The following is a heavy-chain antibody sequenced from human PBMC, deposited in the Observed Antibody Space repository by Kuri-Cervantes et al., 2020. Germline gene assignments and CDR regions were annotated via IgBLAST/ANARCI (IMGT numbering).Heavy chain of an antibody. J-gene: IGHJ6*02. V-gene: IGHV3-9*01. CDR2: ISWNSGSI. CDR1: GFTFDDYA. Sequence: SLKISCAASGFTFDDYAMHWVRQAPGKGLEWVSGISWNSGSIGYADSVKGRFTISRDNAKNSLYLQMNSLRAEDTAVYYCARDLFGYSRGYGMDVWGQGTTVTVSS. CDR3: ARDLFGYSRGYGMDV. D-gene: IGHD6-19*01.